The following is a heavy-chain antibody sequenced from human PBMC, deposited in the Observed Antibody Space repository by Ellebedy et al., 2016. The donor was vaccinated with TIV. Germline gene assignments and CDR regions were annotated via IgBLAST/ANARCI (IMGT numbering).Heavy chain of an antibody. CDR3: AKGDDYWSGYSDYYYCMDV. J-gene: IGHJ6*03. CDR1: GFTFNSYA. Sequence: GGSLRLSXAASGFTFNSYAMNWVRQAPGKGLEWASALSGSGATTYYADSVKGRFTISRDNSKNTLYLQMNSLRAEDTAVYYCAKGDDYWSGYSDYYYCMDVWGKGTTVTVAS. CDR2: LSGSGATT. V-gene: IGHV3-23*01. D-gene: IGHD3-3*01.